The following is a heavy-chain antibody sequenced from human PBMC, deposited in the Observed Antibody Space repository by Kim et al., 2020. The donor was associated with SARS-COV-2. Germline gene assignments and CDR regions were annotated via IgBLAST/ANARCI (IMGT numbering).Heavy chain of an antibody. CDR2: INYSGNT. Sequence: SETLSLTCTVSGDSISRSSNYWGWIRQPPGKGLEWIGSINYSGNTYYNRSLKSRVTISVDTSKNQFSLKMRSVTAADTAVYYCARLVSENSAVEYWGQGT. J-gene: IGHJ4*02. CDR3: ARLVSENSAVEY. V-gene: IGHV4-39*01. CDR1: GDSISRSSNY.